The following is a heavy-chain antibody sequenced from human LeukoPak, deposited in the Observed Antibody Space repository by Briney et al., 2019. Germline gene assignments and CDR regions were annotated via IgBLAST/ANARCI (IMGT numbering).Heavy chain of an antibody. V-gene: IGHV4-34*01. Sequence: SETLSLTCAVYGGSFSSYFWSWIRQPPGKGLEWIGEINHSGNTNYNPSLKSRVIILIDTAKNHFSLNLSSVTAADTAVYYCARSDGYGLVGIWGQGTMVTVSS. D-gene: IGHD3-10*01. CDR3: ARSDGYGLVGI. CDR1: GGSFSSYF. CDR2: INHSGNT. J-gene: IGHJ3*02.